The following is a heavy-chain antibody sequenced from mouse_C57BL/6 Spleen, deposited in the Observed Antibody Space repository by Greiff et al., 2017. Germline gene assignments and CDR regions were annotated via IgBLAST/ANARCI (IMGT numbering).Heavy chain of an antibody. CDR2: IDPEDGET. CDR3: ARGGGIYYDYDGAMDY. J-gene: IGHJ4*01. D-gene: IGHD2-4*01. Sequence: VQLQQSGAELVKPGASVKLSCTASGFNIKDYYMHWVKQRTEQGLEWIGRIDPEDGETKYAPKFPGPATITADTSSHTASLQRSSLTSEDTAVYYCARGGGIYYDYDGAMDYWGQGTSVTVSS. V-gene: IGHV14-2*01. CDR1: GFNIKDYY.